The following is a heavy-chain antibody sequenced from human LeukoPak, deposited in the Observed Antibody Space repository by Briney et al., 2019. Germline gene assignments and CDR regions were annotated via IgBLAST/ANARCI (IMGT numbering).Heavy chain of an antibody. J-gene: IGHJ4*02. CDR3: ARRGWSGPFSNYFDY. CDR2: ISNSGST. Sequence: SETLSLTCTVSGGSISSHYWTWIRQSPVKGLEWIGDISNSGSTSYNPSLKSRVTISIDTSKNQFSLKLSSVTAADTAVYYCARRGWSGPFSNYFDYWGQGTLVTVSS. D-gene: IGHD3-3*01. V-gene: IGHV4-59*11. CDR1: GGSISSHY.